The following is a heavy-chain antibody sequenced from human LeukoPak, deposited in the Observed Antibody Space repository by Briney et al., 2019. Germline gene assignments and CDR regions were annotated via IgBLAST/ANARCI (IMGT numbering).Heavy chain of an antibody. CDR2: IYNSGST. Sequence: PSETLSLTCTVSGGSISSYYWNWIRQPPGKGLEWIGYIYNSGSTNYNPSLKSRVTISVDTSKNQFSLKLSSVTAADTAVYYCARDENGMDVWGQGTTVTVSS. V-gene: IGHV4-59*01. CDR3: ARDENGMDV. J-gene: IGHJ6*02. CDR1: GGSISSYY.